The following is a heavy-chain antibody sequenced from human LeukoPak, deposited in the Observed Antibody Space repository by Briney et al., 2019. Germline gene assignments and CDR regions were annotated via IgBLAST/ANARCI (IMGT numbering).Heavy chain of an antibody. J-gene: IGHJ3*02. CDR1: GFTFSSYG. CDR2: ISGSGGST. V-gene: IGHV3-23*01. CDR3: AKASYSGYDGGAFDI. Sequence: PGGSLRLSCAASGFTFSSYGMSWVRQAPGKGLEWFSAISGSGGSTYYADSVKGRFTISRDNSKNTLYLQMNSLRAEDTAVYYCAKASYSGYDGGAFDIWGQGTMVTVSS. D-gene: IGHD5-12*01.